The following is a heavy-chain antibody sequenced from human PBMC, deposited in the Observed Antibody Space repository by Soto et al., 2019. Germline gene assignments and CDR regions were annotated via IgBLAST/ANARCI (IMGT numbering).Heavy chain of an antibody. CDR3: ARGGRGSFGVKWVWYFDY. CDR2: IYYSGTT. J-gene: IGHJ4*02. CDR1: GGSISSSSFY. D-gene: IGHD3-3*01. Sequence: PSETLSLTCTVSGGSISSSSFYWGWIRQPPGKGLEWSGSIYYSGTTSYNPSLKSRVTISVDTSKNQFSLKLSSVTAADTAVYYCARGGRGSFGVKWVWYFDYWGQGTLVTVSS. V-gene: IGHV4-39*07.